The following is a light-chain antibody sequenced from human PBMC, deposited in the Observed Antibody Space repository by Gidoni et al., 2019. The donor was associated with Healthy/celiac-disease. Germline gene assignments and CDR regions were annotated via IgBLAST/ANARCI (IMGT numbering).Light chain of an antibody. V-gene: IGKV3-11*01. CDR1: QSVSSY. CDR2: DAS. CDR3: QQRSNWPWT. J-gene: IGKJ1*01. Sequence: IVLTQSPATLSLSPGERATLSCRASQSVSSYLAWYQPKPGQAPRLLIYDASNRATGIPARFSGRGSGTDFSLTIRSLEPEDCAGYYCQQRSNWPWTFGQGTKVEIK.